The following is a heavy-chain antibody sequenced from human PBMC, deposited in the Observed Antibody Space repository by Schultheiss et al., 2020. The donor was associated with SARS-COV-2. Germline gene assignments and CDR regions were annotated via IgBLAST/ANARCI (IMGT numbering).Heavy chain of an antibody. J-gene: IGHJ4*02. Sequence: ASVKVSCKASGYTFTSYGISWVRQAPGQGLEWMGWISAYNGNTNYAQKLQGRVTMTTDTSTSTAYMELRSLRSDDTAVYYCATTLGPYYDFWSGYYITRLGDYWGQGTLVTVSS. V-gene: IGHV1-18*01. D-gene: IGHD3-3*01. CDR1: GYTFTSYG. CDR2: ISAYNGNT. CDR3: ATTLGPYYDFWSGYYITRLGDY.